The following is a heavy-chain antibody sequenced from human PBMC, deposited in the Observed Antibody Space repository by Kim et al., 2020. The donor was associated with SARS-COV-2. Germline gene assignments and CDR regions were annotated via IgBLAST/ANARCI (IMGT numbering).Heavy chain of an antibody. CDR2: IYYSGST. J-gene: IGHJ6*03. CDR1: GGSISSYY. CDR3: ARVGAVAGMSWYYYYYMDV. D-gene: IGHD6-19*01. V-gene: IGHV4-59*01. Sequence: SETLSLTCTVSGGSISSYYWSWIRQPPGKGLEWIGYIYYSGSTNYNPSLKSRVTISVDTSKNQFSLKPSSVTAADTAVYYCARVGAVAGMSWYYYYYMDVWGKGTTVTVSS.